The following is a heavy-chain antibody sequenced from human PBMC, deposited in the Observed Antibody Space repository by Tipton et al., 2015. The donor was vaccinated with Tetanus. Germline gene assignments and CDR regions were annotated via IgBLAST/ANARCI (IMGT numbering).Heavy chain of an antibody. CDR2: IYFEGST. V-gene: IGHV4-34*01. Sequence: TLSLTCAVYGGAFSGHYWTWIRQAPGKGLEWIASIYFEGSTYYNPSLKNRVTIAVDTAQNLFSLSLTSVTAADTAVYYCARHLYGYWFDPWGQGALVTVSS. CDR1: GGAFSGHY. CDR3: ARHLYGYWFDP. D-gene: IGHD3-10*01. J-gene: IGHJ5*02.